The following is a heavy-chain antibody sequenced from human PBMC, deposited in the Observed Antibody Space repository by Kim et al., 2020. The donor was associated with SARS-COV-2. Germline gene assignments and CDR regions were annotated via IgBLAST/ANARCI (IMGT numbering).Heavy chain of an antibody. CDR3: ARDPTSGSHYYFYPMDV. CDR1: GFTFSTYA. V-gene: IGHV3-48*02. J-gene: IGHJ6*02. D-gene: IGHD1-26*01. CDR2: ISTGSSTT. Sequence: GGSLRLSCAGSGFTFSTYAMNWVRQAPGKGLEWIAYISTGSSTTYYADSVEGRFTISRDNAKNSLFLQMNSLRYEDTAVYYCARDPTSGSHYYFYPMDVWGQGTTVIVSS.